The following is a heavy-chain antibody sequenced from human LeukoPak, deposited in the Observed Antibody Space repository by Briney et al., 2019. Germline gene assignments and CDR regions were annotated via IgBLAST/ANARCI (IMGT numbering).Heavy chain of an antibody. J-gene: IGHJ3*02. V-gene: IGHV4-59*01. D-gene: IGHD6-19*01. Sequence: SETLSLTCTVSGGSISSYYWSWIQQPPGKGLEWIGYIYYSGSTNYNPSLKSRVTISVDTSKNQFSLKLSSVTAADTAVYYCARRSSGWYDDAFDIWGQGTMVTVSS. CDR2: IYYSGST. CDR1: GGSISSYY. CDR3: ARRSSGWYDDAFDI.